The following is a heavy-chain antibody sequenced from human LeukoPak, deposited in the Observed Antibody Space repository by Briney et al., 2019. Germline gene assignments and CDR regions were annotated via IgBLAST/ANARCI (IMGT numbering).Heavy chain of an antibody. CDR1: GGSISSYY. CDR2: IYYSEST. CDR3: ARHGYIEGNWFDP. D-gene: IGHD2-2*02. Sequence: SETLSLTCAVSGGSISSYYWSWIRQPPGKGLEWIGYIYYSESTNYNPSLKSRVTMSVDTSKNQFSLKLSSVTAADTAVYYCARHGYIEGNWFDPWGQGTLVTVSS. V-gene: IGHV4-59*08. J-gene: IGHJ5*02.